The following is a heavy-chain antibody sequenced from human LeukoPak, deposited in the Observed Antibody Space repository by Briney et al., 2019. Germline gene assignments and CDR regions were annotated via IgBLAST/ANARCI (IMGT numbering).Heavy chain of an antibody. CDR1: GGTFSSYA. J-gene: IGHJ4*02. CDR3: ASSSDCSSTSCYLVPLDY. CDR2: IIPIFGTA. V-gene: IGHV1-69*05. D-gene: IGHD2-2*01. Sequence: GSSVKVSCKASGGTFSSYAISWVRQAPGQGLEWMGGIIPIFGTANYAQKFQGRVTITTDESTSTAYMELSSLRSEDTAVYYCASSSDCSSTSCYLVPLDYWGQGTLVTVSS.